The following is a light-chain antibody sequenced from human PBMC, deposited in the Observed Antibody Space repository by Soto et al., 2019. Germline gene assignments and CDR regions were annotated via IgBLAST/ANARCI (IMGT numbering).Light chain of an antibody. CDR3: LSFDSSLSVV. Sequence: QSVLTQPPSVSGAPGQRVTISCTGSSSNIGAGYDVPWYQQLPGRAPKLLIYGNTNRPSGVSDRFSGSKSGTSASLAITGLQAEDEADYYCLSFDSSLSVVFGGGTKLTVL. V-gene: IGLV1-40*01. J-gene: IGLJ2*01. CDR2: GNT. CDR1: SSNIGAGYD.